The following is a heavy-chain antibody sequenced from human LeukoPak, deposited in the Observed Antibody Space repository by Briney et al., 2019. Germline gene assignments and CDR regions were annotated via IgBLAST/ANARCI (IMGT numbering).Heavy chain of an antibody. CDR3: ARGEEVVPAAITY. CDR1: GYTFTGYY. D-gene: IGHD2-2*01. Sequence: GASVKVSCKASGYTFTGYYMHWVRQAPGQGLEWMGWINPNSGGTNYAQKFQGRVTMTRDTSISTAYMELSRLTSDDTAVYYCARGEEVVPAAITYWGQGTLVTVSS. CDR2: INPNSGGT. V-gene: IGHV1-2*02. J-gene: IGHJ4*02.